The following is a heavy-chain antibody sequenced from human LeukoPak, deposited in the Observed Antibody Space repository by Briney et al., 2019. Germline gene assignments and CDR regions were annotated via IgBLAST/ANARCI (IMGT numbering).Heavy chain of an antibody. CDR1: GYTFTSYG. Sequence: ASVKVSCKASGYTFTSYGISWVRQAPGQGLEWMGWISAYNGNTNYAQKLQGRVTMTTDTSTSTAYMELRSLRSDDTAVYYCARVWSGIAVAGTYHFDYWGQGTLVTVSS. CDR2: ISAYNGNT. V-gene: IGHV1-18*01. D-gene: IGHD6-19*01. J-gene: IGHJ4*02. CDR3: ARVWSGIAVAGTYHFDY.